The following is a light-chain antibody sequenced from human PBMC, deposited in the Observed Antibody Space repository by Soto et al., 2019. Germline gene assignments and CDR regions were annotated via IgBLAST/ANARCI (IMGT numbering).Light chain of an antibody. CDR3: QQYGSSQTWT. Sequence: EIVLTQSPGTLCLSPGERATLSCRASQSVSSSYLAWYQRKTGQAARLLIYGASSRATGIPDRFSGSGSGTDFTLTISRLEPEDFAVYYCQQYGSSQTWTFGQGTKVDIK. J-gene: IGKJ1*01. V-gene: IGKV3-20*01. CDR1: QSVSSSY. CDR2: GAS.